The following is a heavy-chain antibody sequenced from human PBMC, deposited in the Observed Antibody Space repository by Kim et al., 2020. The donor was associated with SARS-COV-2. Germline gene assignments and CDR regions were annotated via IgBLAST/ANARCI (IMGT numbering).Heavy chain of an antibody. Sequence: GRFTISRDNAKNSLYLQMNSLRAEDTALYHCARAQGITMVRGEILSWFDPWGQGTLVTVSS. V-gene: IGHV3-20*01. CDR3: ARAQGITMVRGEILSWFDP. J-gene: IGHJ5*02. D-gene: IGHD3-10*01.